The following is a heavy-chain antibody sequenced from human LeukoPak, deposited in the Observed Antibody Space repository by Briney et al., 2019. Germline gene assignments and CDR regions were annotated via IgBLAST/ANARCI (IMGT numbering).Heavy chain of an antibody. CDR3: ASTASGSYAFDI. Sequence: SVKVSCKASGGTFSSYAISWVRQAPGQGLEWMGRIIPILGIASYAQKFQGRVTITADKSTSTAYMELSSLRSEDTAVYYCASTASGSYAFDIWGQGTMVTVSS. CDR2: IIPILGIA. V-gene: IGHV1-69*04. J-gene: IGHJ3*02. D-gene: IGHD3-10*01. CDR1: GGTFSSYA.